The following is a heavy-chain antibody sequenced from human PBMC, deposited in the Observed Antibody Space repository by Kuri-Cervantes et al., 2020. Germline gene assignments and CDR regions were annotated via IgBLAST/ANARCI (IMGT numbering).Heavy chain of an antibody. CDR1: GFTFSSYG. V-gene: IGHV3-33*05. Sequence: GESLKISCAASGFTFSSYGMHWVRQAPGKGLEWVAVISYDGSNKYYADSVKGRFTISRDNSKNTLYLQMNSLKTEDTAVYYCTTDTLHKDERGYSYPDLFDYWGQGTLVTVSS. D-gene: IGHD5-18*01. CDR2: ISYDGSNK. CDR3: TTDTLHKDERGYSYPDLFDY. J-gene: IGHJ4*02.